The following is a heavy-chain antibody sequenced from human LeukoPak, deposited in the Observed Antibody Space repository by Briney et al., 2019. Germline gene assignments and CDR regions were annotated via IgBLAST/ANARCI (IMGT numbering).Heavy chain of an antibody. CDR3: ARDGCSGGSCYSNWFDP. V-gene: IGHV3-48*02. CDR1: GFTFSSYS. D-gene: IGHD2-15*01. J-gene: IGHJ5*02. CDR2: ISSSSSTI. Sequence: GGSLRLSCAASGFTFSSYSMNWVRQAPGKGLEWVSYISSSSSTIYYADSVKGRFTISRDNAKNSLYLQMNSLRDEDMAVYYCARDGCSGGSCYSNWFDPWGQGTLVTVSS.